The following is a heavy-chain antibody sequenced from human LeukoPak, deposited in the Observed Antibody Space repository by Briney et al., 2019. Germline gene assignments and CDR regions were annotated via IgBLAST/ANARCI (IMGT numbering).Heavy chain of an antibody. J-gene: IGHJ2*01. CDR2: IYYSGST. CDR1: GGSISSSSYY. Sequence: PSETLSLTCTVSGGSISSSSYYWGWIRQPPGKGLEWIGSIYYSGSTYYNPSLKSRVTISVDTSKNQFSLKLSSVTAADTAVYYCASSGATVTAGYWYFDLWGRGTLVTVSS. CDR3: ASSGATVTAGYWYFDL. V-gene: IGHV4-39*07. D-gene: IGHD4-17*01.